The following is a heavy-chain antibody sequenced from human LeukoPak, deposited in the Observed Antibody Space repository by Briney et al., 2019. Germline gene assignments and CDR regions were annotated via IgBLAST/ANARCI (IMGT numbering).Heavy chain of an antibody. CDR3: ARAFKYSMSGYYFDY. J-gene: IGHJ4*02. CDR1: GFTFDDYG. Sequence: GGSLRLSCAASGFTFDDYGMSWVRQAPGKGLEWVSGINWNGGSTGYGDSAKGRFTISRDNAKNSLYLQMNSLRAEDTALYYCARAFKYSMSGYYFDYWGQGTLVTVSS. D-gene: IGHD2-21*01. CDR2: INWNGGST. V-gene: IGHV3-20*04.